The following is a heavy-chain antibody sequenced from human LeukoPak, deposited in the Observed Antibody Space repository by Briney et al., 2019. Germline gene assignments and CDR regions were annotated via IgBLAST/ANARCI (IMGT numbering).Heavy chain of an antibody. CDR3: ARHYYDSSGYSTTLFDY. CDR1: GGSISSYY. J-gene: IGHJ4*02. CDR2: IYTSGST. V-gene: IGHV4-4*07. Sequence: PSETLSLTCTVSGGSISSYYWSWIRQPAGKGLEWIGRIYTSGSTNYNPSLKSRVTMSVDTSKNQFSLKLSSVTAADTAVYYCARHYYDSSGYSTTLFDYWGQGTMVTVSS. D-gene: IGHD3-22*01.